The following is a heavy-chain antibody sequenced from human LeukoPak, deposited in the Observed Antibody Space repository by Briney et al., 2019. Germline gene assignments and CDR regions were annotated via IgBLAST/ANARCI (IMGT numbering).Heavy chain of an antibody. CDR2: ISGSGGST. J-gene: IGHJ2*01. Sequence: PGGSLRLSCAASGFTFSSYAMSWVRQAPGEGLEWVSAISGSGGSTYYADSVKGRFTISRDNSKNTLYLQMNSLSAEDTAVYYCAKIPSSFWSGYSSGWYFDLWGRGTLVTVSS. D-gene: IGHD3-3*01. V-gene: IGHV3-23*01. CDR3: AKIPSSFWSGYSSGWYFDL. CDR1: GFTFSSYA.